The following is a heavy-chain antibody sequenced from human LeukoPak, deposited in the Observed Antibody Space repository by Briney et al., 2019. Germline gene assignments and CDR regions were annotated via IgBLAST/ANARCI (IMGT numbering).Heavy chain of an antibody. Sequence: GGSLILSCAASGFSFTSYAMSWVRQAPGKGLEWVSAITGSGGTKYYADSVKGRFTISRDSSKNTLFLQMNSLRAEDTAVYSCAKDLAPFTNAWYAFDYWGRGILVTVSS. CDR1: GFSFTSYA. CDR2: ITGSGGTK. V-gene: IGHV3-23*01. D-gene: IGHD6-13*01. J-gene: IGHJ4*02. CDR3: AKDLAPFTNAWYAFDY.